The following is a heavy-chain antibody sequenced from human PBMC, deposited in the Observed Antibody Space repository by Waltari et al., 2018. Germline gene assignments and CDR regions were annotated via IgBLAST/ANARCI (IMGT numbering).Heavy chain of an antibody. CDR2: INHSGST. CDR3: ARALYYDDSSGHMRYFDL. Sequence: QVQLQQWGAGLLKPSETLSLTCAVYGGSFSGYYWSWIRPPRGRGLEWIGEINHSGSTNSNPSIKSGDHISGDTSKNQLSVKLGPVPAAHTAVHYWARALYYDDSSGHMRYFDLWGRGTLVTVSP. V-gene: IGHV4-34*01. J-gene: IGHJ2*01. CDR1: GGSFSGYY. D-gene: IGHD3-22*01.